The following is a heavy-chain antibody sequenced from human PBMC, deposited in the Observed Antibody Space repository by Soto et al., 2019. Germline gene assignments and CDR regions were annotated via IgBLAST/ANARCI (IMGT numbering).Heavy chain of an antibody. J-gene: IGHJ4*02. CDR1: GFTFRDYY. Sequence: QVQLVESGGDLVKPGGSLRLSCVASGFTFRDYYMSWIRQAPGKGLEWVSYISDNGRTSHYADSVEGRFTISRDNAKNSLYLQTNSLRADDTAVYFCARDLATAMVPYWGRGTLVTVSS. CDR3: ARDLATAMVPY. V-gene: IGHV3-11*01. D-gene: IGHD3-10*01. CDR2: ISDNGRTS.